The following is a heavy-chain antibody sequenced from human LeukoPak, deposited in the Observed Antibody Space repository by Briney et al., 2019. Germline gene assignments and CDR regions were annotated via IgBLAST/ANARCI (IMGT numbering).Heavy chain of an antibody. J-gene: IGHJ4*02. CDR1: GFTFSSYW. Sequence: GGSLRLSCAASGFTFSSYWMSWVRQAPGKGLEWVANIKQDGSEKYYVDSVKGRFTISRDNAKNSLYLQMNSLRAEDTAVYYCARDPSYHDILTGYYTPSYYFDYWGQGTLVTVSS. CDR3: ARDPSYHDILTGYYTPSYYFDY. CDR2: IKQDGSEK. V-gene: IGHV3-7*03. D-gene: IGHD3-9*01.